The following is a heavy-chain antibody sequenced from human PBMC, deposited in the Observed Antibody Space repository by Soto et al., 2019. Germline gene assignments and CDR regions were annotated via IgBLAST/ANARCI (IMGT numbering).Heavy chain of an antibody. CDR2: IYPGDSDT. V-gene: IGHV5-51*01. Sequence: EVQLVQSGAEVKKPGESLKISCKGSGYSFTDYWIGWVRQMPGKGLEWMGIIYPGDSDTRYSPSFQGQVTISADKSISTAYLQWSSLKASGTAIYYCARHLFISYYYGSGSGFDYWGRGTLVTVSS. J-gene: IGHJ4*02. D-gene: IGHD3-10*01. CDR1: GYSFTDYW. CDR3: ARHLFISYYYGSGSGFDY.